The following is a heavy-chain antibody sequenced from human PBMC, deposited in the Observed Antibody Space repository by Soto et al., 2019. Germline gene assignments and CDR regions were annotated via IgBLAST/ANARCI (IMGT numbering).Heavy chain of an antibody. CDR3: AKGRGGSGSLTPRVDF. Sequence: EVQLLDSGGGLVQPGGSLRLSCAASGFTFNNYAMTWVRQAPGKGLEWVSAISGGGDTTSYAYSVKGRFTVSRDGSKNTLYLQMSSLRAEDTALYYCAKGRGGSGSLTPRVDFWGQGTLVTVSS. D-gene: IGHD3-10*01. V-gene: IGHV3-23*01. J-gene: IGHJ4*02. CDR1: GFTFNNYA. CDR2: ISGGGDTT.